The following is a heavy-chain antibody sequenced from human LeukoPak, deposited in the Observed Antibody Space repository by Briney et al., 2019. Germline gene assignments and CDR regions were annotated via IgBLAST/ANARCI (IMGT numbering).Heavy chain of an antibody. J-gene: IGHJ2*01. Sequence: PGGSLRLSCAASGFTFSSYWMHWVRQAPGKGLVWVSRINSDGSSTSYADSVKGRFTISRDNAKNMLYLQMNSLRAEDTAMYYCARVGVSSDWYFDLWGRGTLVTVSS. CDR1: GFTFSSYW. D-gene: IGHD2-8*01. CDR3: ARVGVSSDWYFDL. V-gene: IGHV3-74*01. CDR2: INSDGSST.